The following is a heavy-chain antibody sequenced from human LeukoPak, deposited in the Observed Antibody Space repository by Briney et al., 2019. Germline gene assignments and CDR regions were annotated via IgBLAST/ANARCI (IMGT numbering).Heavy chain of an antibody. V-gene: IGHV3-66*01. CDR3: ARDLTTSSTAYFHH. CDR2: IYSGGST. J-gene: IGHJ1*01. D-gene: IGHD6-6*01. CDR1: GFTVSSNY. Sequence: GGSLRLSCAASGFTVSSNYMSWVRQAPGKGLEWVSVIYSGGSTYYADSVKGRFTISRDNSKNTLYLQMNSLRAEDTAVYYCARDLTTSSTAYFHHWGQGTLVTVSS.